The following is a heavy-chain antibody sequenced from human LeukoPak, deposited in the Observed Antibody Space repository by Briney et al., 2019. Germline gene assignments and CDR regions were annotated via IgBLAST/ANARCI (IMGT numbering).Heavy chain of an antibody. CDR2: INPNSGGT. CDR3: VRDAIAAAGTGG. Sequence: ASVKVSCKASGYTFTGYYMHWVRQAPGQGLEWMGWINPNSGGTDYSQEFQGRVTMARDTSISTAYMELSSLRSDDRAVYYCVRDAIAAAGTGGWGQGTLVTVSS. J-gene: IGHJ4*02. D-gene: IGHD6-13*01. V-gene: IGHV1-2*02. CDR1: GYTFTGYY.